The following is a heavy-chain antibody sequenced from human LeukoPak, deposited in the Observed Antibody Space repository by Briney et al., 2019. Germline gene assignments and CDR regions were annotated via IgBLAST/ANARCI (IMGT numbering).Heavy chain of an antibody. CDR2: ITWNSGCT. CDR3: VKGIITFGRVIVKDAFET. V-gene: IGHV3-9*01. Sequence: GGSLRLSCVAFGFTFEDYAIHWVRQAPGKGLEWVSAITWNSGCTGYADSVKGRFTISRDDAKNSLYLQMNSLRAEDTALYYCVKGIITFGRVIVKDAFETWGQGTMVIVSS. D-gene: IGHD3-16*02. CDR1: GFTFEDYA. J-gene: IGHJ3*02.